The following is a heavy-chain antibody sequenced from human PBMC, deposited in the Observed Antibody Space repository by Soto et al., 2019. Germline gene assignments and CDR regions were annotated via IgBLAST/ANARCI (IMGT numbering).Heavy chain of an antibody. J-gene: IGHJ6*03. Sequence: PSETLSLTCTVSGGSISSYYWSWIRQPPGKGLEWIGYIYYSGSTNYNPSLKSRVTISVDTSKNQFSLKLSSVTAADTAVYYCAKTVVVVAAIFDYYYYYYMDVWGKGTTVTV. CDR2: IYYSGST. CDR1: GGSISSYY. V-gene: IGHV4-59*08. CDR3: AKTVVVVAAIFDYYYYYYMDV. D-gene: IGHD2-15*01.